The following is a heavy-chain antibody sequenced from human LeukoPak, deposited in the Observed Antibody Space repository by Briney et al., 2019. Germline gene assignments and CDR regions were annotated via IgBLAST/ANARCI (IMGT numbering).Heavy chain of an antibody. D-gene: IGHD6-19*01. Sequence: PSGTLSLTCTVSGGSISNYYWSWIRQPPGKGLEWIGYIDYSGSTNYSPSLKSRVTISLDTSTNQFSLKLSSVTAADTAVYYCARHYSSDPFDYWGQGTLVTVSS. V-gene: IGHV4-59*01. CDR1: GGSISNYY. CDR3: ARHYSSDPFDY. J-gene: IGHJ4*02. CDR2: IDYSGST.